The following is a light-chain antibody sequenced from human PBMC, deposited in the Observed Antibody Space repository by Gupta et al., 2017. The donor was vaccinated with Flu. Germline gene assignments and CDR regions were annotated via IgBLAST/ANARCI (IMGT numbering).Light chain of an antibody. Sequence: GTVLLSPGESSTPSCRASEKVDRNFLVWYQQKPGQAPRLLIYGTSKRANGVPDRFSGGGSGTEFTLTINRGEPEESGLFYCQHEKNTPYTFGQGTKMDIK. CDR2: GTS. V-gene: IGKV3-20*01. CDR3: QHEKNTPYT. J-gene: IGKJ2*01. CDR1: EKVDRNF.